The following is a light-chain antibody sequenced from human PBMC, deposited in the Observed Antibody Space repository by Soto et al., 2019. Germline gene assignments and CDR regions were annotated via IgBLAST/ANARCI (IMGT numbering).Light chain of an antibody. V-gene: IGLV1-44*01. J-gene: IGLJ2*01. CDR2: SND. CDR1: SSNIGSNT. CDR3: AAWDDSLNGLV. Sequence: QSVLTQPPSAYGTPGQRVTISCSGSSSNIGSNTVNWYQHLPGTAPKLLIYSNDQRPSGVPDRFSGSKSGTSASLAISGLQSEDEADYCCAAWDDSLNGLVFGGGTKLTVL.